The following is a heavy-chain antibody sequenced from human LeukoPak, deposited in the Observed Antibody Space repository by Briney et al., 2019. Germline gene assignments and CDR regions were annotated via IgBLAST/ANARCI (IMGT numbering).Heavy chain of an antibody. D-gene: IGHD1-26*01. CDR3: ARVGAWELQRVFDY. J-gene: IGHJ4*02. CDR1: GFTFTDYW. V-gene: IGHV3-7*01. Sequence: GGSLRLSCAASGFTFTDYWMTWVRQVQGKGLEWVANIKQGGSESYYVDSVKGRFTISRENAKNSLYLQMDSLRVDDTAVYYCARVGAWELQRVFDYWGQGTLVTVSS. CDR2: IKQGGSES.